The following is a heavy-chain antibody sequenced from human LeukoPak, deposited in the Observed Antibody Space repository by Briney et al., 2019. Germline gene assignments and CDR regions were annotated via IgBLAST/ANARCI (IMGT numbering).Heavy chain of an antibody. D-gene: IGHD4/OR15-4a*01. Sequence: PGRSLRFSCAASGFTFSSYAMHWVRQAPGKGLEWVAVISYDGSNKYYADSVKGRFTISRDNSKNTLYLQMNSLRAEDTAVYYCARDLTTIPFDYWGQGTLVTVSS. CDR1: GFTFSSYA. CDR3: ARDLTTIPFDY. V-gene: IGHV3-30-3*01. J-gene: IGHJ4*02. CDR2: ISYDGSNK.